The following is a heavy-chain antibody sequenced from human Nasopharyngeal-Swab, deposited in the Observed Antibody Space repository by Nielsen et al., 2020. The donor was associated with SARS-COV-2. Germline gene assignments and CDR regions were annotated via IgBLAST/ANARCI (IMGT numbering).Heavy chain of an antibody. D-gene: IGHD6-13*01. J-gene: IGHJ4*02. V-gene: IGHV3-30*02. CDR2: IGYDGSSK. Sequence: EGSLRLSCVASGFSFSSYGMHWVRQAPGKGLEWVAIIGYDGSSKYHADSVQGRFTIPRDNSKNTLYLQMNSLRPEDTAVYYCAKVASAGIDHWGQGALVTVSS. CDR3: AKVASAGIDH. CDR1: GFSFSSYG.